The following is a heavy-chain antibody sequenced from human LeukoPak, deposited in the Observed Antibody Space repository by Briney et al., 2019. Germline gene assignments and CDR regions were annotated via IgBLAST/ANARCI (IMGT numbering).Heavy chain of an antibody. D-gene: IGHD3-22*01. CDR1: GGTFISYA. CDR2: IIPIFGTA. CDR3: ATERTHYDSSGYYWLDY. Sequence: VASVKVSCKASGGTFISYAISWVRQAPGQGLEWMGRIIPIFGTANYAQKFQGRVTITADKSTSTAYMELSSLRSEDTAVYYCATERTHYDSSGYYWLDYWGQGTLVTVSS. V-gene: IGHV1-69*06. J-gene: IGHJ4*02.